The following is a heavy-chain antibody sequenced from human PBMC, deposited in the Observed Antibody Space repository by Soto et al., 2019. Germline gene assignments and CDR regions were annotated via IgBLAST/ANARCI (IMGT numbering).Heavy chain of an antibody. CDR1: GYTFTNYG. D-gene: IGHD6-19*01. V-gene: IGHV1-18*01. CDR3: ARRPHLADNVELDY. CDR2: ISAYSGHT. Sequence: QVQLVQSGAEVKKPGASVTVSCKASGYTFTNYGINWVRQAPGQGLEWMGWISAYSGHTNYAQKLQDRVTMTTDTSTNTAYMELRSLRSDDTAVYYCARRPHLADNVELDYWGQGTLVTVSS. J-gene: IGHJ4*02.